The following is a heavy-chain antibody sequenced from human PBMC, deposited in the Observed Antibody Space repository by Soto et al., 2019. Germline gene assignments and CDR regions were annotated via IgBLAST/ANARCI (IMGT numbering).Heavy chain of an antibody. CDR3: ARSVAVPGAHIDY. CDR1: GGSISGSY. J-gene: IGHJ4*02. V-gene: IGHV4-59*01. D-gene: IGHD6-19*01. Sequence: SETLSLTCSVSGGSISGSYWSWIRQSPGKGLEWLGYVYYTGSTNYSPSLRSRVSISVDTSKNEFSLRLSSVTAADTAVYFCARSVAVPGAHIDYWGQGTQVAVSS. CDR2: VYYTGST.